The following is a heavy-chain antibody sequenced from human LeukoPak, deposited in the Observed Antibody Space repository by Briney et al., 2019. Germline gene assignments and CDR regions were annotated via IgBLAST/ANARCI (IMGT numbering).Heavy chain of an antibody. CDR3: ARVPEGIAAAGTTLFDY. D-gene: IGHD6-13*01. CDR2: ISAYNGNT. J-gene: IGHJ4*02. CDR1: GYTFTSYG. V-gene: IGHV1-18*01. Sequence: GASVKVSCKASGYTFTSYGISWVRQAPGQGLEWMEWISAYNGNTNYAQKLQGRVTMTTDTSTSTAYMELKSLRSDDTAVYYCARVPEGIAAAGTTLFDYWGQGTLVTVSS.